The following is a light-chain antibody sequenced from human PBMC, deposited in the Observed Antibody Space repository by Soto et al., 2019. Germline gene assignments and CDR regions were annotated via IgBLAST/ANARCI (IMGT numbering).Light chain of an antibody. J-gene: IGKJ1*01. Sequence: DIVLTQSPGTLSLSPGERVTLSCRASQTVRSSFVAWYQQKPGQAPRLLIYGASTRATGIPDRFSGSGSGTDFNLTISSLEPEDLAVYYCQHYGRSSWTFGQGTKVEIK. CDR3: QHYGRSSWT. CDR2: GAS. CDR1: QTVRSSF. V-gene: IGKV3-20*01.